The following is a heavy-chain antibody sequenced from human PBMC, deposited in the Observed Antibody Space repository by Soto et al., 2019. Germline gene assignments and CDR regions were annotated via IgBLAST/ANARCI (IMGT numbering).Heavy chain of an antibody. Sequence: SETLSLTCTVSGDSISTISYSWGWIRQPPGQXXXXIGLFYYSGSTHYNPSLKSRLTVSVDTSKNQFSLKLSSVTAADTAVYYCTYDFWSGYYPHVYYYYYGMDVWGQGTTVTVSS. J-gene: IGHJ6*02. CDR1: GDSISTISYS. CDR3: TYDFWSGYYPHVYYYYYGMDV. V-gene: IGHV4-39*01. D-gene: IGHD3-3*01. CDR2: FYYSGST.